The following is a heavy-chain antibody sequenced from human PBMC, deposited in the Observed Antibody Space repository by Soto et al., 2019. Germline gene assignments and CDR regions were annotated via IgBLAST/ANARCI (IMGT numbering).Heavy chain of an antibody. CDR1: GFTFSSYD. Sequence: GGSLRLSCAASGFTFSSYDMYWVRQATGKGLEWVSAIGTAGDTYYPGSVKGRFTISRENAKNSLYLQMNSLRAGDTAVYYCARAPGVIAVAEYYFDYWGQGTLVTVSS. CDR2: IGTAGDT. J-gene: IGHJ4*02. CDR3: ARAPGVIAVAEYYFDY. D-gene: IGHD6-19*01. V-gene: IGHV3-13*01.